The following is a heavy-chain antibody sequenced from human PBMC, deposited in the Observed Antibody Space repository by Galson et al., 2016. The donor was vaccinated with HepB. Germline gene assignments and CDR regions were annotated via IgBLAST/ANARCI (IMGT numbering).Heavy chain of an antibody. Sequence: SVKVSCKASGYSFSGYYIHWVRQAPGQGLEWVGRINPNTGDTHYAQQFQGRVTLTRDRSISTAFMELSRLRSDDPAVYYCTRGFDYFDYWGQGTLVTVSS. CDR2: INPNTGDT. D-gene: IGHD3-3*01. CDR3: TRGFDYFDY. V-gene: IGHV1-2*06. J-gene: IGHJ4*02. CDR1: GYSFSGYY.